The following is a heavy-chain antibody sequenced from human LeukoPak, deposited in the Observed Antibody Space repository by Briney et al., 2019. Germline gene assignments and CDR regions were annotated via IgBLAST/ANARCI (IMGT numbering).Heavy chain of an antibody. CDR2: ITGSGDTT. J-gene: IGHJ4*02. Sequence: GGSLRLSCAASGFIFRNYAMSWVRQAPGKGLEWDSAITGSGDTTYYADSVKGRFTISRDNSKNTLYLQMNSLRAEDTAVYYCAREVEAEREFDYWGQGTLVTVSS. CDR3: AREVEAEREFDY. V-gene: IGHV3-23*01. CDR1: GFIFRNYA.